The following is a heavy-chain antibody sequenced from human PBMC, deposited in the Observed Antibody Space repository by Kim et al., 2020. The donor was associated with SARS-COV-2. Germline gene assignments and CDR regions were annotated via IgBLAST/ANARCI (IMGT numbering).Heavy chain of an antibody. CDR2: MNPNSGNT. D-gene: IGHD5-12*01. J-gene: IGHJ6*02. V-gene: IGHV1-8*01. CDR1: GYTFTSYD. CDR3: ARAGHSGYDWGLTGMDV. Sequence: ASVKVSCKASGYTFTSYDINWVRQATGQGLEWMGWMNPNSGNTGYAQKFQGRVTMTRNTSISTAYMELSSLRSEDTAVYYCARAGHSGYDWGLTGMDVWGQGTTVTVSS.